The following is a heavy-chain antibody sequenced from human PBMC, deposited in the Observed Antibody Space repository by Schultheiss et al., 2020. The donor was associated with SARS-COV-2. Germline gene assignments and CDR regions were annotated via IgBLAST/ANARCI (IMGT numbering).Heavy chain of an antibody. CDR2: INHSGST. D-gene: IGHD5-24*01. CDR1: GGSFSGYY. V-gene: IGHV4-34*01. Sequence: SETLSLTCAVYGGSFSGYYWSWIRQPPGKGLEWIGEINHSGSTNYNPSLKSRVTISVDTSKNQFSLKLSSVTAADTAVYYCARGLKGRDQEPDYWGKGTLVTVSS. J-gene: IGHJ4*02. CDR3: ARGLKGRDQEPDY.